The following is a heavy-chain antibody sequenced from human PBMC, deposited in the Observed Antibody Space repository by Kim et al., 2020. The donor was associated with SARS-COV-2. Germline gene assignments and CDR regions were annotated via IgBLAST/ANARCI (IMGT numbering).Heavy chain of an antibody. CDR1: GYTFTSYA. J-gene: IGHJ4*02. D-gene: IGHD5-18*01. V-gene: IGHV1-3*01. CDR3: ARKRADGDTGSRRPLYFDY. CDR2: INAGNGNT. Sequence: ASVKVSCKASGYTFTSYAMHWVRQAPGQRLEWMGWINAGNGNTKYSQKFQGRVTITRDTSASTAYMELSSLRSEDTAVYYCARKRADGDTGSRRPLYFDYWGQGTLVTVSS.